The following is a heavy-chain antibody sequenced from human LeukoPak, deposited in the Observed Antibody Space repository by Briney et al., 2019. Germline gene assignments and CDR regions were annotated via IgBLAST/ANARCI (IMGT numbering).Heavy chain of an antibody. CDR1: GYTFTGYY. J-gene: IGHJ4*02. Sequence: ASVKVSCKASGYTFTGYYMHWVRQAPGQGLEWMGRINPYSGGTNYAQKFQGRVTMTRDTSIGTAYMELSRLRSDDTAVYYCAREGSSAFGELFSFDYWGQGTLVSVSS. V-gene: IGHV1-2*06. CDR2: INPYSGGT. CDR3: AREGSSAFGELFSFDY. D-gene: IGHD3-10*01.